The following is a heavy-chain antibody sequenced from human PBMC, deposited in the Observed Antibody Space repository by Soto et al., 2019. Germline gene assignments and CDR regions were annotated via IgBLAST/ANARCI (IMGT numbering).Heavy chain of an antibody. D-gene: IGHD3-9*01. CDR1: GGSFSGYY. J-gene: IGHJ5*02. Sequence: ETLSLTCAVYGGSFSGYYWSWIRQPPGKGMEWIGEINHSGSTNYNPSLKSRVTISVDTSKNQFSLKLSSVTAADTAVYYCARGLYGTYYDILTGYYPHTNWFDPWGQGTLVTVSS. CDR3: ARGLYGTYYDILTGYYPHTNWFDP. V-gene: IGHV4-34*01. CDR2: INHSGST.